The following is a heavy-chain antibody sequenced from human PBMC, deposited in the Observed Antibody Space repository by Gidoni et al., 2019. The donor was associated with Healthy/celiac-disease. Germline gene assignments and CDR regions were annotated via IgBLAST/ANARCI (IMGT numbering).Heavy chain of an antibody. V-gene: IGHV3-23*01. CDR2: IRGSGGSK. CDR3: ASLIRVYGDYNWFDP. D-gene: IGHD4-17*01. CDR1: GFTFSRYA. J-gene: IGHJ5*02. Sequence: EVHLLASWGVLVQPVVSLSLSCAASGFTFSRYAMSWFRQAPGKGLEWVQAIRGSGGSKYYADSVKGRFTISRDNSKNTRYLQMNSLRAEDTAVYYCASLIRVYGDYNWFDPWGQGTLVTVSS.